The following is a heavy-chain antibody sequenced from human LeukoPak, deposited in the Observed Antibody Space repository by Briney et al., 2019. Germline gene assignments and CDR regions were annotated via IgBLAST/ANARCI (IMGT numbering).Heavy chain of an antibody. CDR2: ISSSSSYI. D-gene: IGHD3-16*01. V-gene: IGHV3-21*01. CDR1: GFTFSSYS. CDR3: ARTVLRSLGEFSLRGWFDP. J-gene: IGHJ5*02. Sequence: GGSLRLYCAASGFTFSSYSMNWVRQAPGKGLEWVSSISSSSSYIYYADSVKGRFTISRDNAKNSLYLQMNSLRAEDTAVYYCARTVLRSLGEFSLRGWFDPWGQGTLVIISS.